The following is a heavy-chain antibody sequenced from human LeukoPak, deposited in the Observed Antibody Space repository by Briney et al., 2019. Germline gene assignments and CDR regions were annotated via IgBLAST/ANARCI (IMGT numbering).Heavy chain of an antibody. V-gene: IGHV3-7*03. D-gene: IGHD2-15*01. Sequence: GGSLRLSCAASGFTFSSYWMSWVRQAPGKGLEWVANIKQDGSEKYYVDSVKGRFTISRDNAQNSLYLHMNSLRAEDTAVYYCARIGGPYSFDFWGQGTLVTVSS. CDR3: ARIGGPYSFDF. CDR1: GFTFSSYW. CDR2: IKQDGSEK. J-gene: IGHJ4*02.